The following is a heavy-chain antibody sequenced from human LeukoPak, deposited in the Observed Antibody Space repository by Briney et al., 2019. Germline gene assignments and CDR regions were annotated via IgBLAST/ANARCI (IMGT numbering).Heavy chain of an antibody. CDR3: ARDFRRGYSYGSGGDY. D-gene: IGHD5-18*01. J-gene: IGHJ4*02. CDR1: GFTFSSYS. Sequence: GGSLRLSCAASGFTFSSYSMNWVRQAPGKGLEWVSSISSSSSYIYYADSVKGRFTISRDNAKNSLYLQMNSLRAEDTAVYYCARDFRRGYSYGSGGDYWGQGTLVTVSS. CDR2: ISSSSSYI. V-gene: IGHV3-21*01.